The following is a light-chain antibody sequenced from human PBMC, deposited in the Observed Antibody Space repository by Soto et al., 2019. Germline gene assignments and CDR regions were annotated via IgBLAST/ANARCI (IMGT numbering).Light chain of an antibody. Sequence: AIQMTQSPSSLSAFVGDTITITCRASQGIGKDLGWYQQKPGKSPKLLIYAASSLQGGAPSRFTGSGSGTDFTLTITGLQPDDVATYYCQQANSFPLSFGGGTKVDIK. CDR2: AAS. V-gene: IGKV1-6*01. CDR3: QQANSFPLS. J-gene: IGKJ4*01. CDR1: QGIGKD.